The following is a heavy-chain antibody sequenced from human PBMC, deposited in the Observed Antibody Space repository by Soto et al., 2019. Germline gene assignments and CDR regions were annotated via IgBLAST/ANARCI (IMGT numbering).Heavy chain of an antibody. V-gene: IGHV4-59*01. J-gene: IGHJ4*02. CDR3: AREVLRDGYNYVNYFDY. D-gene: IGHD5-12*01. Sequence: PSETLSLTCTVSGGSISSYYWSWIRQPPGKGLEWIGYIYYSGSTNYNPSLKSRVTISVDTSKNQFSLKLSSVTAADTAVYYCAREVLRDGYNYVNYFDYWGQGXLVTVYS. CDR2: IYYSGST. CDR1: GGSISSYY.